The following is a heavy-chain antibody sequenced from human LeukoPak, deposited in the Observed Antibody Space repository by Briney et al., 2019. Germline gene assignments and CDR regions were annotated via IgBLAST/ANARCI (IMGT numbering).Heavy chain of an antibody. CDR2: IXSXGXXX. D-gene: IGHD3-10*01. CDR1: XXXXXXXX. CDR3: AKTHFGELGLDP. J-gene: IGHJ5*02. V-gene: IGHV3-74*01. Sequence: PGGSLRLSCAAXXXXXXXXXXXXVXXXXXXXXVXVXXIXSXGXXXNYADSVXGXFTISRDNAENKLYMQMNSLSGXDKAVYYCAKTHFGELGLDPWGPGTMVTVSS.